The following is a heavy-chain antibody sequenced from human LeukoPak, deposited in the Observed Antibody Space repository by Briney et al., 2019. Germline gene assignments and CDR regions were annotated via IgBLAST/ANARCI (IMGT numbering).Heavy chain of an antibody. CDR2: IYPGDSDT. CDR1: KYSFTNYW. CDR3: ARSPIGYFDWLALYY. D-gene: IGHD3-9*01. J-gene: IGHJ4*02. Sequence: GESLKISCKGSKYSFTNYWIGWVRQMPGKGLEWMGIIYPGDSDTRYSPSFQGQVTMSADKSISTAYLQWISLKASDTAMYYCARSPIGYFDWLALYYWGQGTLVTVSS. V-gene: IGHV5-51*01.